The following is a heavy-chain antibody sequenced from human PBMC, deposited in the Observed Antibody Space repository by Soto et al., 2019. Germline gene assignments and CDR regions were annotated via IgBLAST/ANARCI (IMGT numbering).Heavy chain of an antibody. D-gene: IGHD3-22*01. CDR3: AREYDSSGYVFDY. J-gene: IGHJ4*02. CDR2: IYYSGST. Sequence: SETLSLTCTVSGGSISSGDYYWSWIRQPPGKGLEWIGYIYYSGSTYYNPSLKSRVTISVDTSKNQFSLKLSSVTAADTAVYYCAREYDSSGYVFDYWGQGTLVTVSS. CDR1: GGSISSGDYY. V-gene: IGHV4-30-4*01.